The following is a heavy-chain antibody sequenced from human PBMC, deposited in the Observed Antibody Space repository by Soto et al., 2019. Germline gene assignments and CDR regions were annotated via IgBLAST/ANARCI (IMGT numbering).Heavy chain of an antibody. Sequence: QVQLVQSGAEVKKPGASVKVSCKASGYTFTSYGISWVRQAPGQWLEWMGRISAYNDNTNNAQKLQGRDTMTTDRPTSTAYMELRSLRSDDTAVYYCARVPKLWYSSGWYLRYFDYWGQGTLVTVSS. V-gene: IGHV1-18*01. CDR2: ISAYNDNT. CDR3: ARVPKLWYSSGWYLRYFDY. J-gene: IGHJ4*02. D-gene: IGHD6-19*01. CDR1: GYTFTSYG.